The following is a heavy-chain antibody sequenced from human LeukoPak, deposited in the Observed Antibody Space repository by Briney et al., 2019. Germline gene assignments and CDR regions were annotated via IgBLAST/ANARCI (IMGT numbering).Heavy chain of an antibody. Sequence: PGGSLRLSCAVSGFTFSRCGMHWVRQAPGKGLEWLAVMSSEGGDIYSADSVKGQLTISRDNAQITLYLQMNSLRAEDTAVYYCARDLDNWNFPLSQFGLVWGKGTTVTVSS. D-gene: IGHD1-7*01. CDR2: MSSEGGDI. CDR1: GFTFSRCG. CDR3: ARDLDNWNFPLSQFGLV. V-gene: IGHV3-30*03. J-gene: IGHJ6*04.